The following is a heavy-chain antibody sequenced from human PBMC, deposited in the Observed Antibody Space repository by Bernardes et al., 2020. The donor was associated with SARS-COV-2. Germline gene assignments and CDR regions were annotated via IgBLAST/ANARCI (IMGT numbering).Heavy chain of an antibody. CDR1: GGSFSGYY. CDR3: SRPRRRKPDIYSGSYYFSGHDAFDI. D-gene: IGHD1-26*01. V-gene: IGHV4-34*01. CDR2: INHSGST. Sequence: SETLSLTCAVYGGSFSGYYWSWIRQPPGKGLEWIGEINHSGSTNYNPSLKSRVTISVDTSKNQFSLKLSSVTAADTAVYYCSRPRRRKPDIYSGSYYFSGHDAFDILGQPTIVTDSS. J-gene: IGHJ3*02.